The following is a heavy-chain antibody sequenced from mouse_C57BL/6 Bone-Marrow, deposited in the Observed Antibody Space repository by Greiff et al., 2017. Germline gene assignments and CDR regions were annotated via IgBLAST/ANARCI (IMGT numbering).Heavy chain of an antibody. V-gene: IGHV1-61*01. CDR3: AISNYFAY. J-gene: IGHJ3*01. D-gene: IGHD2-5*01. Sequence: VKLQQPGAELVRPGSSVKLSCKASGYTFTSYWMDWVKQRPGQGLEWIGNIYPSDSETHYNQKFKDKATLTVDKSSSTAYMQLSSLTSEDSAVYYCAISNYFAYWGQGTLVTVSA. CDR2: IYPSDSET. CDR1: GYTFTSYW.